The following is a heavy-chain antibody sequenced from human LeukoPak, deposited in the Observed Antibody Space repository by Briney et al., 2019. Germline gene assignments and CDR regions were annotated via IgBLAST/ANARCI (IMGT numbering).Heavy chain of an antibody. D-gene: IGHD2-15*01. CDR2: IRYDGSNK. V-gene: IGHV3-30*02. CDR1: GFTFSSYG. J-gene: IGHJ4*02. CDR3: AKDAGSRGPNPLDS. Sequence: GGSLRLSCAASGFTFSSYGMHWVRQAPGKGLEWVAFIRYDGSNKYYADSVKGRFTISRDNSKNTLYLQMNSLRAEDTAVYYCAKDAGSRGPNPLDSWGQGTLVSVSS.